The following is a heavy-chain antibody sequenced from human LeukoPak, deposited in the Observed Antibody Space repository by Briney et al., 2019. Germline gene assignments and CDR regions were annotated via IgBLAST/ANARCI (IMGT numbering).Heavy chain of an antibody. V-gene: IGHV5-51*01. J-gene: IGHJ4*02. Sequence: GESLQISCKGSGYYFTNSWIGWVRQMPGKGLEWLGIIYPGDSDTGYSPSFQGQVTMSVDKSINIAYLQWSSLKASDTAMYYCARGGPSYALDYWGQGSLVTVSS. CDR1: GYYFTNSW. CDR3: ARGGPSYALDY. CDR2: IYPGDSDT. D-gene: IGHD2-2*01.